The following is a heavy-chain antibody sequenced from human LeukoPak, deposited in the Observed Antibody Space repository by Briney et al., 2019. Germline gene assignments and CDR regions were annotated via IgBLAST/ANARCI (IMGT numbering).Heavy chain of an antibody. CDR2: INSDGSST. CDR1: RFTFSSYW. D-gene: IGHD2-2*01. J-gene: IGHJ4*02. CDR3: ARRVVVAAAPYYFDY. Sequence: GGSLRLSCAASRFTFSSYWMHWVRQGPGKGLVWVSRINSDGSSTNYADSVRGRFTISRDNAENTLYLQMNSLRDEDTAVYYCARRVVVAAAPYYFDYWGQGTLVTVSS. V-gene: IGHV3-74*01.